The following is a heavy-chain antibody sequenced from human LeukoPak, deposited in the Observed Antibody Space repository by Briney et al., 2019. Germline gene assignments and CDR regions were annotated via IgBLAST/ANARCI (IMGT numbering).Heavy chain of an antibody. D-gene: IGHD2-2*02. CDR3: ARGGNYVVVPAAIGFWFDY. Sequence: ASVKVSCKASGYTFTSYYMHWVRQAPGQGLEWMGIINPSGGSTSYAQKFQGRVTMTRDTSTSTVYMELSSLRSEDTAVYYCARGGNYVVVPAAIGFWFDYWGQGTLVTVSS. V-gene: IGHV1-46*01. CDR2: INPSGGST. J-gene: IGHJ4*02. CDR1: GYTFTSYY.